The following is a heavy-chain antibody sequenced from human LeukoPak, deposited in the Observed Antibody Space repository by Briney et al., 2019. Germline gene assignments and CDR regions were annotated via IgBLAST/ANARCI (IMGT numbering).Heavy chain of an antibody. CDR1: GDSVSSDTTA. CDR3: ARVQTGWFSTDDAFDI. CDR2: TYYRSKWYY. J-gene: IGHJ3*02. D-gene: IGHD1-14*01. Sequence: SQTLSLTCAISGDSVSSDTTAWNWIRLSPSRGLEWLGRTYYRSKWYYEYAVSVRGRITINPDTSKNQFSLQLNSVTPEDTAVYYCARVQTGWFSTDDAFDIWGQGTMVTVSS. V-gene: IGHV6-1*01.